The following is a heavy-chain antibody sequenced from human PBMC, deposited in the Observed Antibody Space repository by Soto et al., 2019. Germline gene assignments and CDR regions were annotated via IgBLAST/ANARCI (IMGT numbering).Heavy chain of an antibody. Sequence: GGSLRLSCAASGFTFDDYAMHWVRQAPGKGLEWVSGISWDSGSIGYADSVKGRFTISTDNAKNSLYLQMNSLRAEDTALYYCAKESEYDILTGYPLDYWGQGTLVTVSS. D-gene: IGHD3-9*01. J-gene: IGHJ4*02. V-gene: IGHV3-9*01. CDR3: AKESEYDILTGYPLDY. CDR2: ISWDSGSI. CDR1: GFTFDDYA.